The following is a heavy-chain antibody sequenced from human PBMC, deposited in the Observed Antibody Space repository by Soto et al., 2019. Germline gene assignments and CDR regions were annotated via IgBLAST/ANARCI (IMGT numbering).Heavy chain of an antibody. V-gene: IGHV4-31*03. D-gene: IGHD6-13*01. CDR3: ARGRGNFDTIAAAGPYFDY. J-gene: IGHJ4*02. CDR2: IYYSGST. Sequence: SETLSLTCTVSGGSISSGGYYWSWIRQHPGKGLEWIGYIYYSGSTYYNPSLKSRVTISVDTSKNQFSLKLSSVTAADTAVYYCARGRGNFDTIAAAGPYFDYWGQGTLVTVSS. CDR1: GGSISSGGYY.